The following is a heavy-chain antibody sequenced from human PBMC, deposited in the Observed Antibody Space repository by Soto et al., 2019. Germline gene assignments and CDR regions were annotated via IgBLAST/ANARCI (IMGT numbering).Heavy chain of an antibody. V-gene: IGHV5-51*01. CDR1: GYTFSNFW. J-gene: IGHJ4*02. CDR3: ARSPRSSPYFDY. Sequence: GESLKISPQCSGYTFSNFWIGWVRQLPGKGLEWMGIIYPGDHETRYSPSFHGKVTISADKSINTAYLQWNSLEASDTAFYFCARSPRSSPYFDYWGQGALVTVSS. D-gene: IGHD6-13*01. CDR2: IYPGDHET.